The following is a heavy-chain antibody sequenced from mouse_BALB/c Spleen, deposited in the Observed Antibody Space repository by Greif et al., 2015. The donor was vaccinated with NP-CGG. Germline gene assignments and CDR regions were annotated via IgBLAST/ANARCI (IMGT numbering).Heavy chain of an antibody. CDR3: ARGRDY. Sequence: EVKVVDSGPELVKPGASVKMSCKASGYTFTSYVMHWVKQKPGQGLEWIGYINPYNDGTKYNEKFKGKATLTSDKSSSTAYMERSSLTSEDSAVYYCARGRDYWGQGTTLTVSS. CDR1: GYTFTSYV. J-gene: IGHJ2*01. CDR2: INPYNDGT. V-gene: IGHV1-14*01.